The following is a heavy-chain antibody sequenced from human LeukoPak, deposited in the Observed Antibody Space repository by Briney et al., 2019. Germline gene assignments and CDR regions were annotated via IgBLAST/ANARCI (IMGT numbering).Heavy chain of an antibody. CDR2: INPNSDDT. CDR3: ARVAEDYFLGAFDI. CDR1: GYTFTGYY. D-gene: IGHD2/OR15-2a*01. Sequence: ASVKVSCKASGYTFTGYYINWVRQAPGRGLEWMGWINPNSDDTNYAQKLQGRVTMTTDTSTSTAYMELSRLRSDDTAVYYCARVAEDYFLGAFDIWGQGTMVTVSS. V-gene: IGHV1-2*02. J-gene: IGHJ3*02.